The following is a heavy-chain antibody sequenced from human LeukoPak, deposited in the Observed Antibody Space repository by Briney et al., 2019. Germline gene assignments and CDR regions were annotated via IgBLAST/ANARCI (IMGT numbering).Heavy chain of an antibody. J-gene: IGHJ4*02. CDR2: ISSNGGST. D-gene: IGHD3-10*01. CDR1: GFTFSSYA. Sequence: GGSLRLSCAGSGFTFSSYAMHWVRQAPGKGLEYVSGISSNGGSTYHANSVKVRFTISRDNSKNTLYLQMNSMRAEDTAVYYCAKDYRVAYYYGSGSPFDYWGQGTLVTVSS. CDR3: AKDYRVAYYYGSGSPFDY. V-gene: IGHV3-64*01.